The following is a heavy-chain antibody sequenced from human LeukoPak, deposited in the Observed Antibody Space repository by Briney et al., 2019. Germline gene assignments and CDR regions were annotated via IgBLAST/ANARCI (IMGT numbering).Heavy chain of an antibody. Sequence: CADSVKGRFTISRDNARNSLYLDMNSLRPDDTAVYFCAKDATLTMMYYLDFWGQGTLITVSS. CDR3: AKDATLTMMYYLDF. J-gene: IGHJ4*02. D-gene: IGHD3-22*01. V-gene: IGHV3-9*01.